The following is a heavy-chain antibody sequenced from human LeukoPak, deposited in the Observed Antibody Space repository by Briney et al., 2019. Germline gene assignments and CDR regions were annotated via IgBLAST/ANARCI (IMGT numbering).Heavy chain of an antibody. CDR1: GFTFDDYG. V-gene: IGHV3-20*04. CDR3: ARGGSGALTYYYYYMDV. J-gene: IGHJ6*03. D-gene: IGHD3-10*01. Sequence: GGSLRLSCAASGFTFDDYGMSWVRQAPGKGLEWVSGINWNGGSTGYADSVKGRFTISRDNAKNSLYLQMNSLRAEDTALYYCARGGSGALTYYYYYMDVWGKGTTVTVSS. CDR2: INWNGGST.